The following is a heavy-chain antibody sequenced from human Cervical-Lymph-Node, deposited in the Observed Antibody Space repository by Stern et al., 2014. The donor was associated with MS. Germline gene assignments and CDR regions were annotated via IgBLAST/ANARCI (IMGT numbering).Heavy chain of an antibody. CDR3: AKDSFEGYYFDF. V-gene: IGHV3-23*04. Sequence: EVQLVESGGGLVHPGGSLRLSCAVSGLTFSNYAMTWVRQAPGKGLEWVSAISASGGSTFYADSVKGRFAISRDTSKSTLHLQMNSLRADDTAVYYCAKDSFEGYYFDFWGQGTLVAVSS. CDR2: ISASGGST. J-gene: IGHJ4*02. CDR1: GLTFSNYA.